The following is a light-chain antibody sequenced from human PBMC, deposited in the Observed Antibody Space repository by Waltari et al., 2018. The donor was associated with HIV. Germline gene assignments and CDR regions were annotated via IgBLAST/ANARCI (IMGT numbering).Light chain of an antibody. CDR1: QSVSSN. V-gene: IGKV3-15*01. Sequence: EILMTQSPATLSVSPGERATLSCSASQSVSSNLAWYQQKPGQAPRLLVYDASTRATGIPARFSGSGSGTEFTLTISSLQPEDFAVYYCQQYNNWPPRDTFGQGTKLEIK. CDR3: QQYNNWPPRDT. CDR2: DAS. J-gene: IGKJ2*01.